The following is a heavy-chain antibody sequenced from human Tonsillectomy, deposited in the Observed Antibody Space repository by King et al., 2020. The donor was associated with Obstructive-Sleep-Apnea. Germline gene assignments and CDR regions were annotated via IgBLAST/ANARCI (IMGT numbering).Heavy chain of an antibody. CDR1: GYTFTSYD. V-gene: IGHV1-8*01. CDR3: ARRVGQYGSVSYWPY. CDR2: MNPYSGNT. Sequence: QLVQSGAEVKKPGASVKVSCKASGYTFTSYDINWVRQATGQGLEWMGWMNPYSGNTGYAQNFQGRVTMTRHTSISTAYMELSSLRSEETAVYFCARRVGQYGSVSYWPYWGQGTLVTVSS. J-gene: IGHJ4*02. D-gene: IGHD3-10*01.